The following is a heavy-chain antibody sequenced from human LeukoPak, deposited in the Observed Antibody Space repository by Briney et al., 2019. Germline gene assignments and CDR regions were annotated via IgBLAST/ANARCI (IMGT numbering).Heavy chain of an antibody. D-gene: IGHD3-3*01. CDR2: ISHSGST. CDR3: ARFRYTSSYYTIRYYYYMDV. J-gene: IGHJ6*03. Sequence: PSETLSLTCAVYGGSFSDHFWTWIRQSPGKGLEWIGEISHSGSTNYNPSLKTRVTISVDTSMDQFSLKLSSVTAADTAVYYCARFRYTSSYYTIRYYYYMDVCGKGTTVTVSS. V-gene: IGHV4-34*01. CDR1: GGSFSDHF.